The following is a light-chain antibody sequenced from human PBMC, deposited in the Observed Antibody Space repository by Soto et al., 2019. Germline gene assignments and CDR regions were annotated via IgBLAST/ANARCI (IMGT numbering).Light chain of an antibody. Sequence: DIQMTQSPSSLSASVGDRVTITCRASQGISSYLAWFQQKPGKAPKSLIYGASILQSGVPSRFSGSGSGTEFTLSLRSLQPEDFASYYCQQYYGFPVTFGQGTRLEMK. CDR3: QQYYGFPVT. CDR1: QGISSY. CDR2: GAS. V-gene: IGKV1-16*01. J-gene: IGKJ5*01.